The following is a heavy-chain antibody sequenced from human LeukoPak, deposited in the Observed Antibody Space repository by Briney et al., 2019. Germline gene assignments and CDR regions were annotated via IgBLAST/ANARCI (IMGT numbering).Heavy chain of an antibody. CDR1: GGSISSYY. CDR3: ARGQDYGDYVDY. CDR2: IYYSGST. V-gene: IGHV4-59*01. Sequence: PSETLSLTCTVSGGSISSYYWSWIRQPPGKGLEWIGCIYYSGSTNYNPSLKSRVTISVDTSKNQFSLKLSSVTAADTAVYYCARGQDYGDYVDYWGQGTLVTVSS. J-gene: IGHJ4*02. D-gene: IGHD4-17*01.